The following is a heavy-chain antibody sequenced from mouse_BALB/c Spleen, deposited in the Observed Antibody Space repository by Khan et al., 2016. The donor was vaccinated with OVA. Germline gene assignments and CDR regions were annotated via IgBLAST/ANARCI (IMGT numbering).Heavy chain of an antibody. D-gene: IGHD1-1*01. J-gene: IGHJ3*01. CDR3: ANHGSSSAWLTY. CDR1: GYTFTSYW. Sequence: QVQLQQSGAELAKPGASVKMSCKASGYTFTSYWMHWVKQRPGPGLEWIGYINPSTGYTEYHQRFKDKATLTADKSSRTAYMQLSSLTSEESAVYYCANHGSSSAWLTYWGQGTLVTVSA. V-gene: IGHV1-7*01. CDR2: INPSTGYT.